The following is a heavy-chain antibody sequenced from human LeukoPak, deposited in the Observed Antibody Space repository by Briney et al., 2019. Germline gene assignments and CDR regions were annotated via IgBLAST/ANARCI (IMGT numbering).Heavy chain of an antibody. D-gene: IGHD3-10*01. CDR1: GFTFSSYW. J-gene: IGHJ4*02. V-gene: IGHV3-7*01. CDR2: IKVDGSEE. CDR3: ARDSRGVISYYFDY. Sequence: GGSLRLSCAASGFTFSSYWMSWVRQTPEKGLEWVANIKVDGSEEYYVDSVKGRFTVSRDNAKNSLYLQMNSLRAEDTAVYYCARDSRGVISYYFDYWGQGTLVTVSS.